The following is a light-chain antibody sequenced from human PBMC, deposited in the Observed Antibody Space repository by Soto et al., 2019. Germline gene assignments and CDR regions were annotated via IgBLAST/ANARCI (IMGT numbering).Light chain of an antibody. V-gene: IGKV1-39*01. Sequence: DIQMTQSPSSLSASVGDRVTITCRASQNISSYLNWYQQKPGKAPKFLIYTASSLQSGVPSRFSGSGSGTDFTLTISSLQPEDFATYYCQQSYNTPLTFGPGTKVDI. J-gene: IGKJ3*01. CDR3: QQSYNTPLT. CDR1: QNISSY. CDR2: TAS.